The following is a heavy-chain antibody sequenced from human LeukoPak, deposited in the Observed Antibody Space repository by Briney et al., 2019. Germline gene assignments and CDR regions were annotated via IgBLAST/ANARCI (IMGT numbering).Heavy chain of an antibody. V-gene: IGHV4-39*01. Sequence: SETLSLTCTVSGGSISSSSYYWGWIRQPPGKGLEWIGSIYYSGSTYYDPSLKSRVTISVDTSKNQFSLKLSSVTAADTAVYYCARRGTVTTERFDYWGQGTLVTVSS. CDR3: ARRGTVTTERFDY. J-gene: IGHJ4*02. CDR1: GGSISSSSYY. D-gene: IGHD4-11*01. CDR2: IYYSGST.